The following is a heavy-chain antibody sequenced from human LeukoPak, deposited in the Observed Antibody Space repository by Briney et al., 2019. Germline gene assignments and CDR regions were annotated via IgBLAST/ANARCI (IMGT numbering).Heavy chain of an antibody. J-gene: IGHJ6*03. CDR3: AREAVAAAGSVYYFYYYMDV. CDR2: IYTSGST. D-gene: IGHD6-13*01. Sequence: SETLSLTCTVSGGSISSGSYYWSWIRQPAGKGLEWIGRIYTSGSTNYNPSLKSRVTISVDTSKNQFSLKLNSVTAADTAVYYCAREAVAAAGSVYYFYYYMDVWGKGTTVTISS. V-gene: IGHV4-61*02. CDR1: GGSISSGSYY.